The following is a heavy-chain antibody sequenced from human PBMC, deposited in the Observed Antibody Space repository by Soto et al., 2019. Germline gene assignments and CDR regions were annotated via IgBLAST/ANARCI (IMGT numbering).Heavy chain of an antibody. J-gene: IGHJ5*02. D-gene: IGHD2-2*01. Sequence: SETLSLTCAVSGGSVSSGGYSWSWIRQPPGKGLEWIGYIYHSGSTYYNPSLKSRVTISVDRSKNQFSLKLSSVTAAETAVYYCARVPDRWGQGTLVTVSS. V-gene: IGHV4-30-2*01. CDR2: IYHSGST. CDR1: GGSVSSGGYS. CDR3: ARVPDR.